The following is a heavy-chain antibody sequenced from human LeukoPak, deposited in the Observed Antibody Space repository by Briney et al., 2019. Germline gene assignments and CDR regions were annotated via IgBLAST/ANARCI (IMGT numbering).Heavy chain of an antibody. J-gene: IGHJ4*02. CDR2: IYNSVRT. D-gene: IGHD2-21*02. Sequence: SETLSLTCTLSGGSISSYYWSWIRKPPGRGLEGIGYIYNSVRTNYNPTLKRPVTISADTSKNQCSMRLSTVTAAGTRVYYCVRRQMLTASCRYFDTWGQGTLVTVSS. CDR3: VRRQMLTASCRYFDT. V-gene: IGHV4-59*08. CDR1: GGSISSYY.